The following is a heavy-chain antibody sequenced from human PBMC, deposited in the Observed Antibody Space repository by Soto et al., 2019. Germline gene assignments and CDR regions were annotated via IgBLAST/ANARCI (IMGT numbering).Heavy chain of an antibody. V-gene: IGHV4-39*07. D-gene: IGHD6-13*01. J-gene: IGHJ4*02. CDR3: ARPGYSSSWYVTRNFDY. CDR2: FNYSGST. CDR1: GGSISSGPYS. Sequence: SETMSLTCTVSGGSISSGPYSWGWIRQPPGKGLEWIGTFNYSGSTNYNPSLKSRVTISVDTSKNQFSLKLSSVTAADTAVYYCARPGYSSSWYVTRNFDYWGQGTLVTVSS.